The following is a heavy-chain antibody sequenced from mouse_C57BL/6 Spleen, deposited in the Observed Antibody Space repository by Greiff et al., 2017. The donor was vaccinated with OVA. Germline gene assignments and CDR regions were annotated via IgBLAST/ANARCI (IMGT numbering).Heavy chain of an antibody. CDR2: IYPGSGNT. V-gene: IGHV1-66*01. CDR1: GYSFTSYY. CDR3: ARGDGYSFLSFVW. J-gene: IGHJ3*02. Sequence: QVQLKESGPELVKPGASVKISCKASGYSFTSYYIHWVKQRPGQGLEWIGWIYPGSGNTKYNEKFKGKATLTADTSSSTAYMQLSSLTSEDSAVYYCARGDGYSFLSFVWWGQGTLVTVSA. D-gene: IGHD2-3*01.